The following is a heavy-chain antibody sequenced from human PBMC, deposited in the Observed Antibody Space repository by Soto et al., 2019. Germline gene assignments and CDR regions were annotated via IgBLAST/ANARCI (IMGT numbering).Heavy chain of an antibody. CDR3: AKARQKWELLLDY. CDR2: ISYDGSNK. D-gene: IGHD1-26*01. CDR1: GFTFSSYG. V-gene: IGHV3-30*18. J-gene: IGHJ4*02. Sequence: GGSLRLSCAASGFTFSSYGMHWVRQAPGKGLEWVAVISYDGSNKYYADSVKGRFTISRDNSKNTLYLQMNSLRAEDTAVYYCAKARQKWELLLDYWGQGTLVTVSS.